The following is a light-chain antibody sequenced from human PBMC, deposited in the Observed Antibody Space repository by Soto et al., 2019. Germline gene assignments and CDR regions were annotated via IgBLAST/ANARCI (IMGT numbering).Light chain of an antibody. Sequence: EIVMTQSPATLSVSPGERATLSCRASQTVSINLAWYQQKPGQARRLLIYGSFTRATGIPGRFSGSGSATEFTLTISSLQSEDFAVYYCQQYNDWPRTFGQGTKVEIK. J-gene: IGKJ1*01. CDR3: QQYNDWPRT. CDR1: QTVSIN. CDR2: GSF. V-gene: IGKV3-15*01.